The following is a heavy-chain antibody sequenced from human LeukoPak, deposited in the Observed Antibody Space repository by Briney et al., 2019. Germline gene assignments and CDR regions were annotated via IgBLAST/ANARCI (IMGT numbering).Heavy chain of an antibody. V-gene: IGHV3-23*01. CDR1: GFTFSSYA. CDR2: ISGSGGST. CDR3: AKDRGYYGSGSYPPPTDY. D-gene: IGHD3-10*01. Sequence: GGSLRLSCAASGFTFSSYAMSWVRQAPGKGLEWVSAISGSGGSTYYADSVKGRFTISRDNSKNTLYLQMNSQRAEDTAVYYCAKDRGYYGSGSYPPPTDYGGQGTRVTVSS. J-gene: IGHJ4*02.